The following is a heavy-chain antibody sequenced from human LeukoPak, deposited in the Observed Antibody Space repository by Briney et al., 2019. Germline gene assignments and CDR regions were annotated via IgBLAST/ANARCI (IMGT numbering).Heavy chain of an antibody. V-gene: IGHV4-59*01. CDR3: ARALNYDILTGYPPYYFDY. J-gene: IGHJ4*02. Sequence: SETLSLTCTVSGGSISSYYWSWIRQPPGKGLEWIGYIYYSGSTNYNPSLKSRVTISVDTSKNQFSLKLSSVTAADTAVYYCARALNYDILTGYPPYYFDYWGQGTLVTVSS. CDR1: GGSISSYY. CDR2: IYYSGST. D-gene: IGHD3-9*01.